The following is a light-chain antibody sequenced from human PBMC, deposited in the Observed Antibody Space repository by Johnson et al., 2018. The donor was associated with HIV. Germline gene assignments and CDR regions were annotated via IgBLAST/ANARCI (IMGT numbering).Light chain of an antibody. J-gene: IGLJ1*01. CDR2: DNN. CDR3: GTWDSSLIVI. Sequence: QSVLTQPPSVSAAPGQTVTISCSGSSSNIGNNYVSWYQQLPGTAPKLLIYDNNKRPSGIPDRFSGSKSGTSATLGITGLQTGDEADYYCGTWDSSLIVIFGTGTTVTVL. V-gene: IGLV1-51*01. CDR1: SSNIGNNY.